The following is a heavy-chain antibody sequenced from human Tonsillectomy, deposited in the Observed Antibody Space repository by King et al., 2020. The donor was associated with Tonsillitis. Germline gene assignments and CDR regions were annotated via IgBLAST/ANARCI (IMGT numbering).Heavy chain of an antibody. V-gene: IGHV3-15*01. D-gene: IGHD3-16*01. CDR1: GFTFSNAW. CDR3: TTDTDNYVLGTSIHFFVY. CDR2: IKSKTDGGTT. Sequence: QLVESGGGLVKPGGSLRLSCAASGFTFSNAWMSWVRQAPGKGLEWVGRIKSKTDGGTTDYPAPVKDRFTISRDDSKNTLYLQMNSLKTEDTAVYYCTTDTDNYVLGTSIHFFVYWGQGTLFTVSS. J-gene: IGHJ4*02.